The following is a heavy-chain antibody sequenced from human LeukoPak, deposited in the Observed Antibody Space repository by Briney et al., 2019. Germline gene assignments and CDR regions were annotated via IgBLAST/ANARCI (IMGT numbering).Heavy chain of an antibody. V-gene: IGHV4-30-2*06. D-gene: IGHD6-13*01. CDR3: ARLLAAGPQLDR. CDR2: IHQSGDT. Sequence: SETLSLTCTVLGGSVTNGGYYWSWIRQSPGKGLEWLGYIHQSGDTYSHPSLNSRATVSMDRSRNQFSLILNSVTAADSAVYYCARLLAAGPQLDRWGQGTLVTVSS. CDR1: GGSVTNGGYY. J-gene: IGHJ5*02.